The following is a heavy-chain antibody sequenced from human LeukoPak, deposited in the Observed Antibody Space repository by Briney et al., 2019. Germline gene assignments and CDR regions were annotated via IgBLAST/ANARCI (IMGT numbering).Heavy chain of an antibody. CDR3: ARDGRRYFDWLLYSDFDY. J-gene: IGHJ4*02. V-gene: IGHV1-2*06. CDR2: INPNSGGT. D-gene: IGHD3-9*01. CDR1: GYTFTGYY. Sequence: ASAKVSCKASGYTFTGYYMHWVRQAPGQGLEWMGRINPNSGGTNYAQKFQGRVTMTRDTSISTAYMELSRLRSDDTAVYYCARDGRRYFDWLLYSDFDYWGQGTLVTVSS.